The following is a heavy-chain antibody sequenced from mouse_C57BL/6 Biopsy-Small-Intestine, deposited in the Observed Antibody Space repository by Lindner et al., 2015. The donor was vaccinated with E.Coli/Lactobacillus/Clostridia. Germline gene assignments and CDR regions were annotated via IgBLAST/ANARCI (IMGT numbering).Heavy chain of an antibody. CDR2: IYPRSGNT. CDR3: ARHYYGSSYYYAMDY. CDR1: GYTFTSYG. Sequence: VQLQESGAELARPGASVKLSCKASGYTFTSYGISWVKQRTGQGLEWIGEIYPRSGNTYYNEKFKGKATLTADKPSSTAYMELRSLTSEDSAVYFCARHYYGSSYYYAMDYWGQGTSVTVSS. D-gene: IGHD1-1*01. J-gene: IGHJ4*01. V-gene: IGHV1-81*01.